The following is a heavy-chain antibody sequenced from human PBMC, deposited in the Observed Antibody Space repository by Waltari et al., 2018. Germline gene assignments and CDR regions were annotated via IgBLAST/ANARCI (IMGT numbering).Heavy chain of an antibody. D-gene: IGHD2-2*01. V-gene: IGHV3-30*04. CDR3: ARDGEMYCSSTSCYYFDH. J-gene: IGHJ4*02. Sequence: QGQLVESGGGVVKPGRSLRLSCAASGFTFISYTMHWARQAPGKGLEWVAVISYDGSNKYHADSVKGRFTISRDNSKNTLYLQMNSLRTEDTAVYYCARDGEMYCSSTSCYYFDHWGQGTLVTVSS. CDR1: GFTFISYT. CDR2: ISYDGSNK.